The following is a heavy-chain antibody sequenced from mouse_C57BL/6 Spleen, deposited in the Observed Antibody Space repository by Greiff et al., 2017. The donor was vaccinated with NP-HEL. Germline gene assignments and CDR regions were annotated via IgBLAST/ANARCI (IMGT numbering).Heavy chain of an antibody. CDR2: INPNNGGT. CDR1: GYTFTDYN. D-gene: IGHD2-5*01. Sequence: EVQLQQSGPELVKPGASVKIPCKASGYTFTDYNMDWVKQSHGKSLEWIGDINPNNGGTIYNQKFKGKATLTVDKSSSTAYMELRSLTSEDTAVYYCARGFYYSNYFAMDYWGQGTSVTVSS. J-gene: IGHJ4*01. V-gene: IGHV1-18*01. CDR3: ARGFYYSNYFAMDY.